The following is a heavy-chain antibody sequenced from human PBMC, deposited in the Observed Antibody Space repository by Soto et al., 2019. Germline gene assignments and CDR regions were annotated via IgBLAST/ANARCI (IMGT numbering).Heavy chain of an antibody. Sequence: GGSLRLCYAASGFTFSSYSMNWVRQAPGKGLEWVSSISSSSSYIYYADSVKGRFTISRDNAKNSLYLQMNSLRAEDTAVYYCARLAWSSSWHTYHYYYMDVWGKGTTVTVSS. J-gene: IGHJ6*03. CDR3: ARLAWSSSWHTYHYYYMDV. V-gene: IGHV3-21*01. CDR2: ISSSSSYI. D-gene: IGHD6-13*01. CDR1: GFTFSSYS.